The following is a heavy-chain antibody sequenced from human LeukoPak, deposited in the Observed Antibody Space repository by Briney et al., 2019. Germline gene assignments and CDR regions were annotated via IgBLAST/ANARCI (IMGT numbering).Heavy chain of an antibody. CDR3: ARNYYGSGSLVDY. CDR2: IYHSGST. V-gene: IGHV4-4*02. Sequence: SETLSLTCAVSGGSISSSNWWSWVRQPPGKGLEWIGEIYHSGSTNYNPSLKSRVTISVDKSKNQFSLKLSSVTAADTAVYYCARNYYGSGSLVDYWGQGTLVTVSS. D-gene: IGHD3-10*01. CDR1: GGSISSSNW. J-gene: IGHJ4*02.